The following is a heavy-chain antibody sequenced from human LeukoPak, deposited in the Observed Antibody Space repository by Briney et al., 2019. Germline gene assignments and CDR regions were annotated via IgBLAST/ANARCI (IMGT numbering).Heavy chain of an antibody. CDR3: AREWYGDRRIDY. Sequence: SETLSLTCTVSGGSISGFLWSWIRQPPGKGLEWIGEINHSGSTNYNPSPKSRVTISVDTSKNQFSLKLSSVTAADTAVYYCAREWYGDRRIDYWGQGTLVTVSS. D-gene: IGHD4-17*01. V-gene: IGHV4-34*01. CDR2: INHSGST. J-gene: IGHJ4*02. CDR1: GGSISGFL.